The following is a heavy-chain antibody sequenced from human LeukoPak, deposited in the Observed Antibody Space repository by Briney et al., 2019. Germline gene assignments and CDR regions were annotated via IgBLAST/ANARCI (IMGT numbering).Heavy chain of an antibody. CDR3: ARVRHSSGYNWFDP. CDR1: GGTFSSYA. V-gene: IGHV1-69*04. CDR2: IIPILGIA. J-gene: IGHJ5*02. D-gene: IGHD6-19*01. Sequence: ASVKVSFKASGGTFSSYAISWVRQAPGQGLEWMGRIIPILGIANYAQKFQGRVTITADKSTSTAYMELSSLRSEDTAVYYCARVRHSSGYNWFDPWGQGTLVTVSS.